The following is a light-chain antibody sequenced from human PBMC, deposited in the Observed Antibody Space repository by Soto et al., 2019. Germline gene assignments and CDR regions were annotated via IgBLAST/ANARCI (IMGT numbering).Light chain of an antibody. Sequence: QSALTQPPSVSGSPGQSVTISCTGTSSDVGNYNRVSWYQQPPGTAPKVIIYEVSYRPSGVPDRFSGSKSGNTASLTISGLQAEDEADYTTSSTYVFGTGTKVTVL. CDR2: EVS. CDR1: SSDVGNYNR. J-gene: IGLJ1*01. V-gene: IGLV2-18*01. CDR3: SSTYV.